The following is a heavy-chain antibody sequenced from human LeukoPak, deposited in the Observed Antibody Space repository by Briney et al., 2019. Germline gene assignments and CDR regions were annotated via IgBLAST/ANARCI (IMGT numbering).Heavy chain of an antibody. D-gene: IGHD6-19*01. CDR2: MNPNSGNT. Sequence: ASVKVSCKASGYTFTSYDINWVRQATGQGLEWMGWMNPNSGNTGYAQKFQGRVTMTRNTSISTAYMELSRLRSDDTAVYYCVRVRGSGWDESYFDYWGRGALVTVSS. J-gene: IGHJ4*02. CDR3: VRVRGSGWDESYFDY. V-gene: IGHV1-8*01. CDR1: GYTFTSYD.